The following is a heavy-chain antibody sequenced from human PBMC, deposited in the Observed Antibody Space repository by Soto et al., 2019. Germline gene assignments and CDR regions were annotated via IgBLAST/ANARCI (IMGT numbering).Heavy chain of an antibody. V-gene: IGHV4-39*01. D-gene: IGHD3-3*01. J-gene: IGHJ4*02. Sequence: SETLSLTCTVSGGSISSSSYYWGWFRQPPGKGLEWIGSLFHSGSTYYNPSLKSRVTMSEDTPKNQFSLKLSSVTAADTAVYYCARWMYYNFWSGYYRESWLDYWGLGTLVTVSS. CDR2: LFHSGST. CDR1: GGSISSSSYY. CDR3: ARWMYYNFWSGYYRESWLDY.